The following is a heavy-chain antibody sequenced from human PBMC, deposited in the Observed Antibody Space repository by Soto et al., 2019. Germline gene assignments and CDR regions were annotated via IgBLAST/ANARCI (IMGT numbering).Heavy chain of an antibody. D-gene: IGHD6-13*01. CDR3: ARDHGGSTWFVGIYYYFGVDV. V-gene: IGHV3-48*02. J-gene: IGHJ6*02. Sequence: EVQLVESGGGLVQPGGSLRLSCAASGFTLSSYNMNWVRQAPGKGLEWVSYISGSSDTIYYADSGKGRFTPSRDNAKNSLYLQMDSLTDEDTAVYYCARDHGGSTWFVGIYYYFGVDVWGQGTTVTVSS. CDR1: GFTLSSYN. CDR2: ISGSSDTI.